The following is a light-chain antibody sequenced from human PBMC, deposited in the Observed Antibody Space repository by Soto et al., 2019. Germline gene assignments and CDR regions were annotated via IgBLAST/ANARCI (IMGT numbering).Light chain of an antibody. Sequence: QSVLTQPASLSGSPGRSITISCTGTSSDFGSYNLVSWYQQHPGKAPKLMIYEGSKRPSGVSNRFSGSKSGNTASLTISGLQAEDEADYYCCSYAGSSTSYVFGNGTKVTVL. CDR3: CSYAGSSTSYV. J-gene: IGLJ1*01. CDR2: EGS. V-gene: IGLV2-23*01. CDR1: SSDFGSYNL.